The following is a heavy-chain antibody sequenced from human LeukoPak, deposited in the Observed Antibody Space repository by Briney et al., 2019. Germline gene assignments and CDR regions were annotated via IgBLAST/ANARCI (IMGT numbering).Heavy chain of an antibody. CDR1: GFTFTTHW. Sequence: GGSLRLSCGASGFTFTTHWIHWVRQASGKGLEWVGRIRSKANSYATAYAASVKGRFTTSRDDSKNTAYLQMNSLKTEDTAVYYCTRQKGEWAAAGLGNYGMDVWGQGTTVTVSS. V-gene: IGHV3-73*01. CDR3: TRQKGEWAAAGLGNYGMDV. D-gene: IGHD6-13*01. J-gene: IGHJ6*02. CDR2: IRSKANSYAT.